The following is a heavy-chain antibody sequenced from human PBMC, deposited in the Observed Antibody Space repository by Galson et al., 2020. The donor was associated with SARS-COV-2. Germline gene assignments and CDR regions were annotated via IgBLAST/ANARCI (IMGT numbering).Heavy chain of an antibody. V-gene: IGHV4-31*11. CDR1: GGSFNDYY. J-gene: IGHJ4*02. CDR2: IYYSGST. Sequence: PSETLSLTCAVYGGSFNDYYWSWIRQHPGKGLEWIGYIYYSGSTYYNPSLKSRVTISVDTSKNQFSLKLSSVTAADTAVYYCARGGTIFGVVIGYFDYWGQGTLVTVSS. CDR3: ARGGTIFGVVIGYFDY. D-gene: IGHD3-3*01.